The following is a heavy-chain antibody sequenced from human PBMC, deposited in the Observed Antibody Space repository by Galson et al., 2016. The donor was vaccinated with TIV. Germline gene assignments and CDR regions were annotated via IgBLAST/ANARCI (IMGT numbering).Heavy chain of an antibody. CDR2: SSAGTTI. Sequence: SLRLSCAASGFTFSSYEMSWVRQAPGKGLEWVFSSAGTTIYSADSLKGRFTFSRDNAKNSLYLQMNSLRAEDTAIYYCARSLKFTSTPCPAACFDYWGQGAQVTVSS. CDR3: ARSLKFTSTPCPAACFDY. V-gene: IGHV3-48*03. CDR1: GFTFSSYE. D-gene: IGHD2-2*01. J-gene: IGHJ4*02.